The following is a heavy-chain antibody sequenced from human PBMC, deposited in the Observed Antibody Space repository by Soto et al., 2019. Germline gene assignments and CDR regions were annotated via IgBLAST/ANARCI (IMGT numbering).Heavy chain of an antibody. CDR3: ARDLPAAAAYYYYYGMDV. J-gene: IGHJ6*02. V-gene: IGHV1-2*02. Sequence: ASVKVSCKASGYTFTSYYMHWVRQAPGQGLEWMGWINPNSGGTNYAQKFQGRVTMTRDTSISTAYMELSRLRSDDTAVYYCARDLPAAAAYYYYYGMDVWGQGTTVTVSS. CDR1: GYTFTSYY. CDR2: INPNSGGT. D-gene: IGHD6-13*01.